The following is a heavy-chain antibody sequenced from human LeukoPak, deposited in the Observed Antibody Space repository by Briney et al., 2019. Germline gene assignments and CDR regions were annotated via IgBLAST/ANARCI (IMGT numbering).Heavy chain of an antibody. CDR1: GFTFSSYA. V-gene: IGHV3-30-3*01. D-gene: IGHD2-2*02. Sequence: GGSLRLSCAASGFTFSSYAMHWVRQAPGKGLEWVAVISYDGSNKYYADSVKGRFTISRDNSKNTLYLQMNSLRAEDTAVYYCARSCSSTSCYSDYWGQGTLVTVSS. CDR2: ISYDGSNK. J-gene: IGHJ4*02. CDR3: ARSCSSTSCYSDY.